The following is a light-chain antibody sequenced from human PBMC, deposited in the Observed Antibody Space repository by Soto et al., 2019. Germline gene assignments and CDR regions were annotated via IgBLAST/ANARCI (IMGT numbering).Light chain of an antibody. Sequence: QSVLTQPPSVSAAPGQKVTISCSGSSSNIGNNYVSWYQQLPGTAPKLLIYDNNXRLSGIPDRFSGSKSGTSATLGITGPXXXXXXXXXCGTWDSSLSAAVVFGGGTKLTVL. V-gene: IGLV1-51*01. CDR1: SSNIGNNY. CDR2: DNN. CDR3: GTWDSSLSAAVV. J-gene: IGLJ2*01.